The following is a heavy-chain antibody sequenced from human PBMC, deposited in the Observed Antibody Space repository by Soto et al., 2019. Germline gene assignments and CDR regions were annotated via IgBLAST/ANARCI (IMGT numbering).Heavy chain of an antibody. CDR2: ISYEGSNT. J-gene: IGHJ6*02. D-gene: IGHD1-1*01. CDR3: ARVTPGNNLYYFSGLDF. V-gene: IGHV3-30-3*01. CDR1: GFTFDTYG. Sequence: VGSLRLSCVASGFTFDTYGIHWVRQAPGKGLQWVALISYEGSNTYYADSVRGRFTISRDNSKNTLYLQMNTLRPEDTGVYYCARVTPGNNLYYFSGLDFWGQGTSVTISS.